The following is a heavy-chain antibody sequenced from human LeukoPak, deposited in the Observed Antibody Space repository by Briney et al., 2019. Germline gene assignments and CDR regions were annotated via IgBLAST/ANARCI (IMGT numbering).Heavy chain of an antibody. V-gene: IGHV3-7*01. D-gene: IGHD2-2*02. CDR1: GFTFSSHW. CDR3: ARGPIPDY. J-gene: IGHJ4*02. CDR2: IKQDGTEI. Sequence: GGSLRLSCAASGFTFSSHWMSWVRQAPGKGPEWVANIKQDGTEIYYVDSVKGRFTISRDNAKNSLYLQMNSLRAEDTAVYYCARGPIPDYWGQGTLVTVSS.